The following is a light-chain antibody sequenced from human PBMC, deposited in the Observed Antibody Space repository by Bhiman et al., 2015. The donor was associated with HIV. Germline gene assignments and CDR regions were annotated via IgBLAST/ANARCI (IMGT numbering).Light chain of an antibody. J-gene: IGLJ3*02. CDR2: NNN. V-gene: IGLV1-44*01. CDR1: SSNIGSHA. Sequence: QPVLTQPPSASGTPGQRVTISCSGSSSNIGSHAISWYQQLPGTAPKLVIYNNNQRPSGVPDRFSGSKSGTSASLAISGLQAEDEADYYCQSYDINLSGWVFGGGTKLTVL. CDR3: QSYDINLSGWV.